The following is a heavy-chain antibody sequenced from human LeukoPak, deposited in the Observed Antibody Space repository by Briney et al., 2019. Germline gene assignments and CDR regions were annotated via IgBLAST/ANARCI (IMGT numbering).Heavy chain of an antibody. CDR1: GFTVSSNY. CDR3: ARDDLAAAGTSFDY. Sequence: GGSLRLSCAASGFTVSSNYMSWVRQAPGKGLEWVSVIYSGGSTYYADSVKGRFTISRDNSKNTLYLQMNSLRAEDTAVYYCARDDLAAAGTSFDYWGQGTLVTVSS. J-gene: IGHJ4*02. D-gene: IGHD6-13*01. V-gene: IGHV3-53*01. CDR2: IYSGGST.